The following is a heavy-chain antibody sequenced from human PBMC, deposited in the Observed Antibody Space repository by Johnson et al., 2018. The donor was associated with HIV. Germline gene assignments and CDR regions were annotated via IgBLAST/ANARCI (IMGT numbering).Heavy chain of an antibody. CDR3: ARDLETSGWYQGTFDI. D-gene: IGHD6-19*01. J-gene: IGHJ3*02. CDR2: ISYDGSNK. V-gene: IGHV3-30*03. Sequence: QVQLVESGGGVVQPGRSLRLSCAAYGFTFSSYGMHWVRQAPGKGLEWVAVISYDGSNKYYADSVKGRFTISRDNSKNTLYLQMNSLRAEDTAVYYCARDLETSGWYQGTFDIWGQGTMVTVSS. CDR1: GFTFSSYG.